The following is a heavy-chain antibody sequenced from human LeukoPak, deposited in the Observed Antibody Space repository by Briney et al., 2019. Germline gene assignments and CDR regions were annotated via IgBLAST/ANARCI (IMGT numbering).Heavy chain of an antibody. J-gene: IGHJ4*02. CDR1: GFTFSDYY. V-gene: IGHV3-11*06. CDR2: ISARSTST. D-gene: IGHD3/OR15-3a*01. CDR3: ASGTQSDY. Sequence: GGSLRLSCAASGFTFSDYYMSWIRQAPGEGLECVSYISARSTSTNYADSVKGRFTISRDNAKNSLYLQMNSLRAEDTAVYYCASGTQSDYWGQGTLVTVSS.